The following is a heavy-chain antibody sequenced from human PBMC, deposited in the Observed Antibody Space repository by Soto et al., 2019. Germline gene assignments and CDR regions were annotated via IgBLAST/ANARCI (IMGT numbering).Heavy chain of an antibody. V-gene: IGHV1-69*08. D-gene: IGHD5-12*01. J-gene: IGHJ4*02. CDR2: IIPILGIA. CDR3: ARDLIPLDSGYDFRYFDY. Sequence: QVQLVQSGAEVKKPGSSVKVSCKASGGTFSSYTISWVRQAPGQGLEWMGRIIPILGIANYAQKFQGRVTITADKSTSTAYMELSSLRSEDTAVYYCARDLIPLDSGYDFRYFDYWGQATLVTVSS. CDR1: GGTFSSYT.